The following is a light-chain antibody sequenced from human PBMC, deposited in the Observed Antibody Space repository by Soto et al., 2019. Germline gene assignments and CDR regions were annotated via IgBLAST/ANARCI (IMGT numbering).Light chain of an antibody. CDR3: QQYDTSPRT. CDR1: QSVSSNY. J-gene: IGKJ1*01. V-gene: IGKV3-20*01. CDR2: GAS. Sequence: EVMLTQSPGTLSLSPGERATLSCRASQSVSSNYLAWYQQKSGQAPRLLIYGASNRATGIPDRFSGSGSGTDFTLTIRRLEPEYFAVDYCQQYDTSPRTFGQGTKVEFK.